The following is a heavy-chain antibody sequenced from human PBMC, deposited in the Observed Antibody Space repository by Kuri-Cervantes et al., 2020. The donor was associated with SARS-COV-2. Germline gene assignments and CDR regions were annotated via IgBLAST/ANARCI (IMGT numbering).Heavy chain of an antibody. V-gene: IGHV4-61*09. CDR2: IYTSGST. CDR3: ARDQLLWFGDTKAFDI. Sequence: SETLSLTCTVSGGSISSGSYYWSWIRQPAGKGLEWIGYIYTSGSTNYNPSLKSRVTTSVDTSKNQFSLKLSSVTAADTAVYYCARDQLLWFGDTKAFDIWGQGTMVTVSS. D-gene: IGHD3-10*01. J-gene: IGHJ3*02. CDR1: GGSISSGSYY.